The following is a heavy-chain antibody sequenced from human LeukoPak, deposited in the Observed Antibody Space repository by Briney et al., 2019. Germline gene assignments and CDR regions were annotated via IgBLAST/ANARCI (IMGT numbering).Heavy chain of an antibody. D-gene: IGHD3-10*01. CDR2: IIPIFGTA. V-gene: IGHV1-69*05. CDR3: ARELITMVRGVAVGAFDI. Sequence: ASVKVSCKASGGTLSSYAISWVRQAPGQGLEWMGRIIPIFGTANYAQKFQGRVTITTDESTSTAYMELSSLRSEDTAVYYCARELITMVRGVAVGAFDIWGQGTMVTVSS. CDR1: GGTLSSYA. J-gene: IGHJ3*02.